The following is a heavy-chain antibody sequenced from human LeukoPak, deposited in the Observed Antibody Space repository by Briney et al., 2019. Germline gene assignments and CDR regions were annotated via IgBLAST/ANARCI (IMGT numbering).Heavy chain of an antibody. J-gene: IGHJ6*02. V-gene: IGHV3-7*01. D-gene: IGHD3-9*01. CDR2: IKKDGSEK. CDR3: ARVGGIRTYYDILTGYYAGNYYYGMDV. CDR1: GFTFSSYW. Sequence: GGSLNLSGEASGFTFSSYWMGWVRQAPGRGLEWVANIKKDGSEKYYVDSVKGRFTISRDNAKNSLYLQMNSLRAEDTAVYYCARVGGIRTYYDILTGYYAGNYYYGMDVWGQGTTVTVSS.